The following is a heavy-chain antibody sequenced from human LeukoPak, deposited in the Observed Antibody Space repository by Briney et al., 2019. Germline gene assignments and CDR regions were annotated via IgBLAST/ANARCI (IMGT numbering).Heavy chain of an antibody. CDR1: GFTFSSYW. CDR2: IKQDGSEK. J-gene: IGHJ4*02. D-gene: IGHD3-16*01. CDR3: ATYQGPTIGLWGFDY. Sequence: GGSLRLSCAASGFTFSSYWMSWVRQAPGKGLEWVANIKQDGSEKYYVDSVKGRFTISRDNSKNTLYLQMNSLRAEDTAVYYCATYQGPTIGLWGFDYWGQGTLVTVSS. V-gene: IGHV3-7*01.